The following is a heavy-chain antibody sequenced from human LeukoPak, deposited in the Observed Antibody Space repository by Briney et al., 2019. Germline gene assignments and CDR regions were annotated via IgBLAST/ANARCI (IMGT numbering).Heavy chain of an antibody. J-gene: IGHJ4*02. CDR3: AKDHGTAVAGFYY. V-gene: IGHV3-23*01. Sequence: GGSLRPSCAASGFSLSTYGVSWFRQPPGRGLEWVSGITGTGGSTYYADSVKGRFTVSRDTSKNTLYLQMNSLRAEDTAIYYCAKDHGTAVAGFYYWGQGTLVTVSS. D-gene: IGHD6-19*01. CDR1: GFSLSTYG. CDR2: ITGTGGST.